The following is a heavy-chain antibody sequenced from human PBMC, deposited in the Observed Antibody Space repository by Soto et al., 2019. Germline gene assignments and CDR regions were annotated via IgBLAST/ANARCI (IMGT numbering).Heavy chain of an antibody. D-gene: IGHD6-19*01. CDR1: GGSISSGDYF. CDR2: IYHSGSA. CDR3: ARDSSGWNWFEP. J-gene: IGHJ5*02. V-gene: IGHV4-30-4*01. Sequence: PSETLSLTCTVSGGSISSGDYFWSWFRQPPGKGLEWIGYIYHSGSAYYNPSLKSRVTISVDTSKNQFSLKLSSVTAADTAVYYCARDSSGWNWFEPWGQGTLVTVSS.